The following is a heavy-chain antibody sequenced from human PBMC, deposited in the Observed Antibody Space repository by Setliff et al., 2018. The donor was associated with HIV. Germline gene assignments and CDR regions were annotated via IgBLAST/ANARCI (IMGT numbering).Heavy chain of an antibody. D-gene: IGHD2-8*01. CDR2: IIPLYGTS. Sequence: ASVKVSCKASGDTFSNSAIYWVRQAPGQGLEWMGGIIPLYGTSNYAQKFHGRVAITADELMTTAYMELTSLRSEDTAVYFCASGSGYCKNGVCYIGVHRTPDKYYFDSWGQGALVTVSS. CDR1: GDTFSNSA. J-gene: IGHJ4*02. V-gene: IGHV1-69*13. CDR3: ASGSGYCKNGVCYIGVHRTPDKYYFDS.